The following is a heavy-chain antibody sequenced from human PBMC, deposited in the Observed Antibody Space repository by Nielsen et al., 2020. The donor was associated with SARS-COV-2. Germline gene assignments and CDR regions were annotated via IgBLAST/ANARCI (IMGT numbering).Heavy chain of an antibody. CDR3: VKDQTYYDFWSGCSTYSPYYYYYYMDV. CDR2: ISGSGGST. D-gene: IGHD3-3*01. Sequence: GESLKISCAASGFTFSSYAMSWVRQAPGKGLEWVSAISGSGGSTYYADSVKGRFTISRDNSKNTLYLQMSSLRAEDTAVYYCVKDQTYYDFWSGCSTYSPYYYYYYMDVWGKGTTVTVSS. CDR1: GFTFSSYA. J-gene: IGHJ6*03. V-gene: IGHV3-23*01.